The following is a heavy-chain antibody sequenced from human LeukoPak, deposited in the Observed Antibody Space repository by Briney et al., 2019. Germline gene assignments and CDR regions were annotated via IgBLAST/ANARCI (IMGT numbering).Heavy chain of an antibody. V-gene: IGHV1-69*06. J-gene: IGHJ4*02. CDR3: ARGLVGATVDFDY. D-gene: IGHD1-26*01. CDR2: IIPIFGAA. Sequence: SVKVSCKASGGTFSSYAISWVRQAPGQGLEWMGGIIPIFGAANYAQKFQGRVTITADKSTSTAYMELSSLRSEDTAVYYCARGLVGATVDFDYWGQGTLVTVSS. CDR1: GGTFSSYA.